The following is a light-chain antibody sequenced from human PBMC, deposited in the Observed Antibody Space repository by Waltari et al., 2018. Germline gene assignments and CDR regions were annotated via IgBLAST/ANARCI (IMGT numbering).Light chain of an antibody. CDR3: STWDHSLKGPV. CDR1: ISNIGSAT. Sequence: QSVLTQPPSVSATPGQRVTISCSGSISNIGSATVNWYQHLPGTAPRLVMFSDFQLPSGVPERLSGSNSGTSASLATSGLQSDDEAVYFCSTWDHSLKGPVFGGGTKLTVL. V-gene: IGLV1-44*01. CDR2: SDF. J-gene: IGLJ2*01.